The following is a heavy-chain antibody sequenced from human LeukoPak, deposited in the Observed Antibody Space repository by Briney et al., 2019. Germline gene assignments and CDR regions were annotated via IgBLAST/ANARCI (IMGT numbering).Heavy chain of an antibody. D-gene: IGHD6-6*01. Sequence: SVKVSCKASGGTFSSYAISWVRQAPGQGLEWMGGIIPIFGTANYAQKFQGRVTITADESTSTAYMELSSLRSEDTAVYYCARSAEYSSSPGSYYFDYWGQGTLVTVSS. CDR3: ARSAEYSSSPGSYYFDY. CDR1: GGTFSSYA. CDR2: IIPIFGTA. J-gene: IGHJ4*02. V-gene: IGHV1-69*13.